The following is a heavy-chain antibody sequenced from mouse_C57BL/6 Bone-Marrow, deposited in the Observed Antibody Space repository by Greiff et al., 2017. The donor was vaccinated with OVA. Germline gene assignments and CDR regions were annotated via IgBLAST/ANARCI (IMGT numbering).Heavy chain of an antibody. J-gene: IGHJ4*01. Sequence: QVQLQQPGTELVKPGASVKLSCKASGYTFTSYWMHWVKQRPGQGLEWIGNINPSNGGTNYNEKFKSQATLTVDKSSSTAYMQLSSLTSEDSAVYDCARRPLSVYAMDYWGQGTSVTVSS. CDR2: INPSNGGT. CDR3: ARRPLSVYAMDY. V-gene: IGHV1-53*01. CDR1: GYTFTSYW.